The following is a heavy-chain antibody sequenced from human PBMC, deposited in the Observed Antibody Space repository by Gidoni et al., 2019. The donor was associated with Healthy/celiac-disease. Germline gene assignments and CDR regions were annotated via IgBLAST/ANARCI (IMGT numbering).Heavy chain of an antibody. CDR1: GFNFSSYA. CDR3: AKDLIAVAAGPDY. J-gene: IGHJ4*02. CDR2: ISGSTGST. D-gene: IGHD6-19*01. V-gene: IGHV3-23*01. Sequence: EVQLLEAGGGLVQPGGSLRLSWCASGFNFSSYAMRWGRQAPGKGLGWVSAISGSTGSTYYADSVKGRFTISRDNSKNTLYLQMNSLRAEDTAVYYCAKDLIAVAAGPDYCGQGTLVTVSS.